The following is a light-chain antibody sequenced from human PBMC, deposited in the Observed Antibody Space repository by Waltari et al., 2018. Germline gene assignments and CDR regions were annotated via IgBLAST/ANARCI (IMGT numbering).Light chain of an antibody. V-gene: IGKV3-15*01. J-gene: IGKJ1*01. CDR2: GAS. CDR3: QQYNNWPVQ. Sequence: EIVMTQSPATLSVSPGERATLSCRASQIVSSDLAWYQQKPGQTPRLLIYGASTRATAIPARFSGSGSGTEFTLTISSMQSEDFAVYYCQQYNNWPVQFGQGTKVEIK. CDR1: QIVSSD.